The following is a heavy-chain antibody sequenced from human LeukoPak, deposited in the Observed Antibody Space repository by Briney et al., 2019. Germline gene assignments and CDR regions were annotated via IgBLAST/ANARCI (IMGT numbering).Heavy chain of an antibody. CDR3: ARDSVRQGYSYGSYYYYGMDV. Sequence: SETLSLTCTVSGGSISSYYWSWIRQPPGKGLEWIGYIYYSGSTNYNPSLKSRVTTSVDTSKNQFSLKLSSVTAADTAVYYCARDSVRQGYSYGSYYYYGMDVWGQGTTVTVSS. V-gene: IGHV4-59*01. CDR2: IYYSGST. CDR1: GGSISSYY. D-gene: IGHD5-18*01. J-gene: IGHJ6*02.